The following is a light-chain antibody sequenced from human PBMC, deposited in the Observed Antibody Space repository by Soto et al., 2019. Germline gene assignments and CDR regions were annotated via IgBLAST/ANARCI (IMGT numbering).Light chain of an antibody. CDR2: GAS. V-gene: IGKV3-11*01. Sequence: ELVLTQSPATLSVSPGERATLSSRASPIISSTLAWSQQKPGQAPRLLIYGASTRASGIPARFSGAGSGTDFTLTISSREHGDFAVYYCQQRSNWTGTFSQGTKVDI. CDR1: PIISST. J-gene: IGKJ1*01. CDR3: QQRSNWTGT.